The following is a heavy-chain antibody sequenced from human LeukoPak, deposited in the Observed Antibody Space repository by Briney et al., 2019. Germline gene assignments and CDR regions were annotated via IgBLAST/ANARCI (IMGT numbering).Heavy chain of an antibody. CDR3: ARADYHGYYYYHYMDV. J-gene: IGHJ6*03. D-gene: IGHD3-10*01. Sequence: GRSLRLSCAASGFTFSNFAIHWVRQAPGKGLEWVSFIFSSSSTIYYADSVKGRFTISRDNSKNSLYLQMNSLRAEDTAVYYCARADYHGYYYYHYMDVWGKGPRSPSP. V-gene: IGHV3-48*01. CDR1: GFTFSNFA. CDR2: IFSSSSTI.